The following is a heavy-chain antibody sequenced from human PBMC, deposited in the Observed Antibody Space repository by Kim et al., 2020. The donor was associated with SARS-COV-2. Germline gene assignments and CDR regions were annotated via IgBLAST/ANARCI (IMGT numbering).Heavy chain of an antibody. D-gene: IGHD6-19*01. CDR3: TRAVAARNWFDP. V-gene: IGHV3-49*04. CDR2: IRSKANGGIA. CDR1: GFKFGDYA. J-gene: IGHJ5*02. Sequence: GGSLRLSCTASGFKFGDYAMSWARQAPGKGLEWVGFIRSKANGGIAEYAASVKDRFTISRDDSKSIVYLQMNSLKTEDTAVYYCTRAVAARNWFDPWGQGTLVTVSS.